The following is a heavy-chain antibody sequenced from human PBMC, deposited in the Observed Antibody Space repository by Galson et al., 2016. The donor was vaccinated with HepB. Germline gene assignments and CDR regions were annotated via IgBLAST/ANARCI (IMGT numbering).Heavy chain of an antibody. V-gene: IGHV6-1*01. Sequence: CAISGDSVSSRTASWNWIRQSPSRGLEWLGRTYYRTKWYNDYATSVGGRITINPDTTENHFSLHLNSVTPEDTAIYYCARAWTSRPSTRQTDHFDYWGQGTLVTVSS. D-gene: IGHD1-1*01. CDR2: TYYRTKWYN. CDR1: GDSVSSRTAS. J-gene: IGHJ4*02. CDR3: ARAWTSRPSTRQTDHFDY.